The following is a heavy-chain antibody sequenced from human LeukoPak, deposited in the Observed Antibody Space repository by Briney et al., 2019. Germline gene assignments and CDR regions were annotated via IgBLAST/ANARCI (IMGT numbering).Heavy chain of an antibody. CDR2: ISGSGGST. CDR1: GFTFSSYA. V-gene: IGHV3-23*01. CDR3: AKDLRFLEWLFSRWFDP. Sequence: VGSLRLSCAASGFTFSSYAMSWVRQAPGKGLEWVSAISGSGGSTYYADSVKGRFTISRDNSKNTLYLQMNSLRAEDTAVYYCAKDLRFLEWLFSRWFDPWGQGTLVTVSS. D-gene: IGHD3-3*01. J-gene: IGHJ5*02.